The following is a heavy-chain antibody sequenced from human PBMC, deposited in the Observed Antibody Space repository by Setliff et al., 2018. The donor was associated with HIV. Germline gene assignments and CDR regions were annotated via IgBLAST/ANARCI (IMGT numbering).Heavy chain of an antibody. CDR2: VYYSGDT. D-gene: IGHD6-19*01. V-gene: IGHV4-59*11. CDR1: GGSISSHY. CDR3: ARHTIGVATWSDGFDF. Sequence: SETLSLTCSVSGGSISSHYWTWIRQSPGKGLEWIGSVYYSGDTDYNPSLNSRVSTSVDTSKNQFSLKLSSVTAADTAVYYCARHTIGVATWSDGFDFWGQGRLVTVSS. J-gene: IGHJ4*02.